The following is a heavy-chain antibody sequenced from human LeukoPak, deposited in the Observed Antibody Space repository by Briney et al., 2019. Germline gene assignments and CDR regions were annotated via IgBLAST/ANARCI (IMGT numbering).Heavy chain of an antibody. CDR2: ISSNGGST. J-gene: IGHJ6*02. Sequence: GGSLRLSCAASGFTFSSYAMPWVRQAPGKGLEYVSAISSNGGSTYYANSVKGRFTISRDNSKNTLYLQMGSLRAEDMAVYYCARVAAGGYYYYGMDVWGQGTTVTVSS. D-gene: IGHD2-15*01. CDR3: ARVAAGGYYYYGMDV. CDR1: GFTFSSYA. V-gene: IGHV3-64*01.